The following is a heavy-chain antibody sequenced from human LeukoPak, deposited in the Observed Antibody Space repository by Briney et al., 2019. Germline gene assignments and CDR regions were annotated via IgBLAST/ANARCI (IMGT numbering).Heavy chain of an antibody. Sequence: SETLSLTCTVSGGSISTYYWNWVRQPAGEGREWSGRIYTSGSTNYNPSLKSRVTMSVDTSKNQFSLQLSSVTAADTAVYYCARGGCSSTSCLLGAFDIWGQGTMVTVSS. CDR3: ARGGCSSTSCLLGAFDI. V-gene: IGHV4-4*07. D-gene: IGHD2-2*01. J-gene: IGHJ3*02. CDR2: IYTSGST. CDR1: GGSISTYY.